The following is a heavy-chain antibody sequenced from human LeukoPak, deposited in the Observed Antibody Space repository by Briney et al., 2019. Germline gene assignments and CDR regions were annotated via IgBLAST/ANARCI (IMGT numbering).Heavy chain of an antibody. CDR3: ARGLRRQQLVPSGY. J-gene: IGHJ4*02. CDR1: GGTFSSYA. V-gene: IGHV1-8*02. Sequence: GASVKVSCKASGGTFSSYAINWVRQATGQGLEWMGWMNPNSGNTGYAQKFQGRVTMTRNTSISTAYMELSSLRSEDTAVYYCARGLRRQQLVPSGYWGQGTLVTVSS. D-gene: IGHD6-13*01. CDR2: MNPNSGNT.